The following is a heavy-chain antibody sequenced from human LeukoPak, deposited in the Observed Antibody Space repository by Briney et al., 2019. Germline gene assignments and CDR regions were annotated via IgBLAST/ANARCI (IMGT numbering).Heavy chain of an antibody. CDR1: GYTFTSYG. D-gene: IGHD3-22*01. Sequence: ASVNVSCKSCGYTFTSYGISWVRQAPGQGLEWMGWISAYNGNTNYAQKLQGRVTMTTDTSTSTAYMELRSLRSDDTAVYYCARDLYYYDSSGIGGYYFDYWGQGTLVTVSS. CDR2: ISAYNGNT. CDR3: ARDLYYYDSSGIGGYYFDY. V-gene: IGHV1-18*01. J-gene: IGHJ4*02.